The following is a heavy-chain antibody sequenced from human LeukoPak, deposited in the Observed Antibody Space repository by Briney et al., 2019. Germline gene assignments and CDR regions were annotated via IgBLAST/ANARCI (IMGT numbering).Heavy chain of an antibody. CDR3: AKAALNTMVRGVLSLAYYSDY. CDR2: ISGSGGST. D-gene: IGHD3-10*01. CDR1: GFTFSSYA. Sequence: GGSLRLSCAASGFTFSSYAMSWVRQAPGKGLEWVSAISGSGGSTYYADSVKGRFTTSRDNSKNTLYLQMNSLRAEDTAVYYCAKAALNTMVRGVLSLAYYSDYWGQGTLVTVSS. J-gene: IGHJ4*02. V-gene: IGHV3-23*01.